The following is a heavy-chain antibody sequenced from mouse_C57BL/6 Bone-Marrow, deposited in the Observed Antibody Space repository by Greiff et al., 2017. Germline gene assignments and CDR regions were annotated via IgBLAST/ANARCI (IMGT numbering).Heavy chain of an antibody. J-gene: IGHJ3*01. CDR3: TGLLRYHQAWFAY. CDR2: IDPETGGT. Sequence: VKLQESGAELVRPGASVTLSCKASGYTFTDYEMHWVKQTPVHGLEWIGAIDPETGGTAYNQKFKGKAILTADKSSSTAYMELRSLTSEDSAVYYCTGLLRYHQAWFAYWGQGTLVTVSA. CDR1: GYTFTDYE. D-gene: IGHD1-1*01. V-gene: IGHV1-15*01.